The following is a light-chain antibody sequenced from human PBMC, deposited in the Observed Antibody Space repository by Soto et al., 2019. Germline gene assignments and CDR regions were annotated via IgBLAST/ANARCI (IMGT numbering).Light chain of an antibody. CDR3: SSYTSSTFFV. J-gene: IGLJ1*01. CDR2: DVS. Sequence: QSALPQPASVCESPGQSITISCTGTSSDVGGYNYVSWYQQHPGKAPKLMIYDVSNRPSGVSNRFSGSKSGNTASLTISGLQTEDEADYYCSSYTSSTFFVFGTGTKVTVL. CDR1: SSDVGGYNY. V-gene: IGLV2-14*03.